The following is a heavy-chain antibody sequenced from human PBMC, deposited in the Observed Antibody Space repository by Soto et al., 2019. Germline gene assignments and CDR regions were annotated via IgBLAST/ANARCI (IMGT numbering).Heavy chain of an antibody. CDR2: LSWNSGSI. Sequence: EMQLVESGGGLVQPGRSLRLSCAASGFTFGDYAMHWVRQVPGKGLEWVSGLSWNSGSIGYADSVRGRFTISRDNAQNSLYLQMNSLRVEDTAFYYCVKDRGGQQLAPYFDYWGQGTLVTVSS. D-gene: IGHD6-13*01. J-gene: IGHJ4*02. CDR3: VKDRGGQQLAPYFDY. V-gene: IGHV3-9*01. CDR1: GFTFGDYA.